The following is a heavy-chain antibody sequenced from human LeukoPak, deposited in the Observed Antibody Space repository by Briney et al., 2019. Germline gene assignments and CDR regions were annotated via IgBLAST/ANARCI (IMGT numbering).Heavy chain of an antibody. J-gene: IGHJ6*02. V-gene: IGHV3-53*01. CDR2: ISSGGGT. CDR1: GFTVSNTY. Sequence: GGSLRLSCAASGFTVSNTYMSWVRQAPGKGLEWVSVISSGGGTYFADSVKGRFTISRDNSKNTVFLQMNNLRADDTAMYYCARDRGIAAHYGMDVWGQGTTVTVSS. D-gene: IGHD6-6*01. CDR3: ARDRGIAAHYGMDV.